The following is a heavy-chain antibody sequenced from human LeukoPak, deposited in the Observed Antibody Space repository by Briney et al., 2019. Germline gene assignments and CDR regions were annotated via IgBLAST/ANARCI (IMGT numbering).Heavy chain of an antibody. CDR3: VRFCGGDCYSPSDAFDI. CDR1: GFIFSDYY. Sequence: GGSLRLSCAASGFIFSDYYMSWIRQAPGKGLEWISYITSSSTYTKYADSLKGRFTISRDNAKNSLYLQMNSLRAEDTAVYYCVRFCGGDCYSPSDAFDIWGYGTMVTVSS. CDR2: ITSSSTYT. J-gene: IGHJ3*02. V-gene: IGHV3-11*03. D-gene: IGHD2-21*02.